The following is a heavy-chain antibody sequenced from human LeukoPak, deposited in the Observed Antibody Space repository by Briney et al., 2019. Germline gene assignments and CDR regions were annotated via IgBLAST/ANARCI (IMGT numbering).Heavy chain of an antibody. V-gene: IGHV4-39*07. CDR1: GFTVSSNY. CDR2: IYYSGST. J-gene: IGHJ4*02. D-gene: IGHD6-13*01. CDR3: AARRSGSSWSDY. Sequence: GSLRLSCAASGFTVSSNYMSWIRQPPGKGLEWIGSIYYSGSTYYNPSLKSRVTISVDTSKNQFSLKLSSVTAADTAVYYCAARRSGSSWSDYWGQGTLVTVSS.